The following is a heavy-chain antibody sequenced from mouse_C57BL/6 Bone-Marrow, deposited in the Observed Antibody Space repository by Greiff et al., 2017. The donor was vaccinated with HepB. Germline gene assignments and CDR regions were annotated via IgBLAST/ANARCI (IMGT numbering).Heavy chain of an antibody. Sequence: QVQLQQSGAELVRPGASVKLSCKASGYTFTDYYINWVKQRPGQGLEWIERIYPGSGNTYYNEKFKGKATLTAEKSSSTAYMQLSSLTSEDSAVYFCARDGWDGFAYWGQGTLVTVSA. CDR2: IYPGSGNT. D-gene: IGHD4-1*01. CDR3: ARDGWDGFAY. V-gene: IGHV1-76*01. CDR1: GYTFTDYY. J-gene: IGHJ3*01.